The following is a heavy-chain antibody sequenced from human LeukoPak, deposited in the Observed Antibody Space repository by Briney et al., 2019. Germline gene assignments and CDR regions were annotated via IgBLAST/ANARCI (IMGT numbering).Heavy chain of an antibody. Sequence: GGSLRLSCAASGFTFSSYAMSWVRQAPAKGLEWVSAISGSGGSTYYADSVKGRFTISRDNSKNTLYLQMNSLRAEDTAVYYCAKAFFQLDYMDVWGKGTTVTVSS. CDR2: ISGSGGST. D-gene: IGHD6-6*01. CDR3: AKAFFQLDYMDV. CDR1: GFTFSSYA. J-gene: IGHJ6*03. V-gene: IGHV3-23*01.